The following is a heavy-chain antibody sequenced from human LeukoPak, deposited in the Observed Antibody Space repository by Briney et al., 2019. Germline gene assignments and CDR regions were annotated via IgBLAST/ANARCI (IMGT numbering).Heavy chain of an antibody. J-gene: IGHJ4*02. CDR2: IYYSGST. V-gene: IGHV4-30-4*08. D-gene: IGHD1-7*01. CDR3: ARLTGTTGDY. Sequence: SETLSLTCTVSGGSISSGDYYWSWIRQPPGKGLEWIAYIYYSGSTYYNPSRKSRVTISVDTSKNQFSLKLSSVTAADTAVYYCARLTGTTGDYWGQGTLVTVSS. CDR1: GGSISSGDYY.